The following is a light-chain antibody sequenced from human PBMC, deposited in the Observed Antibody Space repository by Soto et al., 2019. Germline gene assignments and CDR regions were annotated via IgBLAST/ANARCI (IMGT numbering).Light chain of an antibody. CDR1: SSDVCGYNY. Sequence: QSALTQPASVSGSPGQSIAISCTGTSSDVCGYNYVSWYQQHPGIAPRLLISEVSNRPSGVSNRFSGSKSGNTASLTISGLQAEDEADYYCSSFTSTSTFVFGTGTKLTVL. J-gene: IGLJ1*01. V-gene: IGLV2-14*01. CDR3: SSFTSTSTFV. CDR2: EVS.